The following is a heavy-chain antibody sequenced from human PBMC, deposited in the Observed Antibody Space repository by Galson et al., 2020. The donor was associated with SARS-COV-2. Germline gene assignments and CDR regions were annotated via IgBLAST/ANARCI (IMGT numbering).Heavy chain of an antibody. V-gene: IGHV4-59*01. CDR3: ARGGFPLGKCYECWRGYSQTGDYYYYDMDV. D-gene: IGHD3-3*01. CDR2: IYYSGST. Sequence: SQTLSLTCTVSGGSISSYYWSWIRQPPGKGLEWIGYIYYSGSTNYNPSLKSRVTISVDTSKNQFSLKLSSVTAADTAVYYCARGGFPLGKCYECWRGYSQTGDYYYYDMDVWGKGTTVTVSS. J-gene: IGHJ6*03. CDR1: GGSISSYY.